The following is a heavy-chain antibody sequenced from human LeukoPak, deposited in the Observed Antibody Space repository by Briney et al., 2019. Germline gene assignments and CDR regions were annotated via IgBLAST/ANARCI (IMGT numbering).Heavy chain of an antibody. D-gene: IGHD3-10*02. Sequence: GSLRLSCAASGFTFSNSDMNWVHQAPGKGLEWVSGVSWNGSRTHYADSVKGQFIISRDNSRNTLYLQMNSLRAEDTAVYYCAELGITMIGGVWGKGTTVTISS. J-gene: IGHJ6*04. CDR2: VSWNGSRT. V-gene: IGHV3-35*02. CDR1: GFTFSNSD. CDR3: AELGITMIGGV.